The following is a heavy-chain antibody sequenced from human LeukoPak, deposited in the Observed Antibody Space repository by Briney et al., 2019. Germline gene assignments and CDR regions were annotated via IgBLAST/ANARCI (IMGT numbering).Heavy chain of an antibody. V-gene: IGHV4-39*01. CDR1: GDSISNSDYY. J-gene: IGHJ5*02. Sequence: PSETLSLTCAVSGDSISNSDYYWGWIRQSPGKGLVWITLINYSGHTFYNPSLRSRVTISVDMPKNQFSLNLNSVTAADTAVYHCARRRKDLNWFDPWGQGTLVTVSS. CDR2: INYSGHT. CDR3: ARRRKDLNWFDP.